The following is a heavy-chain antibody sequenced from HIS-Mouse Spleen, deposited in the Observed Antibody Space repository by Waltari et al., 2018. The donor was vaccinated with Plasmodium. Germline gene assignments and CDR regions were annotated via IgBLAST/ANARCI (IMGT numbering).Heavy chain of an antibody. CDR3: ARGRWNHAFDI. V-gene: IGHV3-13*01. CDR1: GFTFSSYD. CDR2: IGTAGDT. J-gene: IGHJ3*02. Sequence: EVQLVESGGGLVQPGGSLILSCAASGFTFSSYDMHWVRQATGKGLEWVSAIGTAGDTYYPGSVKGRFTISRENAKNSLYLQMNSLRAGDTAVYYCARGRWNHAFDIWGQGTMVTVSS. D-gene: IGHD1-1*01.